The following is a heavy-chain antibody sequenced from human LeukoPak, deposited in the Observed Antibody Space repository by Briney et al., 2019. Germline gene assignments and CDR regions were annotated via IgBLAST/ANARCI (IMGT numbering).Heavy chain of an antibody. D-gene: IGHD4-17*01. CDR2: IVVGSGNT. J-gene: IGHJ4*02. CDR1: GFSFTSSA. CDR3: AADDPDYGDQWN. Sequence: ASVKVSCKASGFSFTSSAMQWVRQARGQRLEWIGWIVVGSGNTNYAQKFQERVTITRDMSTSTAYMELSSLRYEDTAVYYCAADDPDYGDQWNWGQGTLVTVSS. V-gene: IGHV1-58*02.